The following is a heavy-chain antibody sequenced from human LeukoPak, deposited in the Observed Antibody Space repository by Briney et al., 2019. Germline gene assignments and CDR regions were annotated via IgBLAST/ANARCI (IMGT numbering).Heavy chain of an antibody. D-gene: IGHD1-14*01. J-gene: IGHJ4*02. CDR3: ATEGITPRNFDY. V-gene: IGHV3-53*01. Sequence: GSLRLSCAAAGFTVSSNYMSWVRQALGKGLEWVSVIYSGGSTHYADSVKGRFTTSRDNSKNTLYLQMNSLRVEDTAVYYCATEGITPRNFDYWGQGTLVTVSS. CDR1: GFTVSSNY. CDR2: IYSGGST.